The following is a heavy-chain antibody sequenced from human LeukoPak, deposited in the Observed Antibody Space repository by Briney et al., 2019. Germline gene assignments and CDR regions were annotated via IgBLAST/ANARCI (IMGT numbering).Heavy chain of an antibody. Sequence: GGSLRLSCAASGFTFRTYSVNWVRQAPGKGLEWVGRIKSKSAGGTTDYAAPVKGRFTISRDDSKNTLYLQMNSLKTEDTAVYYCTTVVVGATYDYWGQGTLVTVSS. J-gene: IGHJ4*02. CDR3: TTVVVGATYDY. CDR2: IKSKSAGGTT. V-gene: IGHV3-15*01. CDR1: GFTFRTYS. D-gene: IGHD2-15*01.